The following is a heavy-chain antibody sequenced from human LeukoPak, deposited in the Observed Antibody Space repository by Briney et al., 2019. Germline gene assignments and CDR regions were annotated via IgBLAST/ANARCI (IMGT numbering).Heavy chain of an antibody. CDR3: ARVRDDYGDYVWFDP. D-gene: IGHD4-17*01. J-gene: IGHJ5*02. Sequence: ASVTVSCKASGYTFTSYGISWVRQAPGQGLEWMGWISAYNGNTNYAQKLQGRVTMTTDTSTSTAYMELRSLRSDDTAVYYCARVRDDYGDYVWFDPWGQGTLVTVSS. V-gene: IGHV1-18*01. CDR1: GYTFTSYG. CDR2: ISAYNGNT.